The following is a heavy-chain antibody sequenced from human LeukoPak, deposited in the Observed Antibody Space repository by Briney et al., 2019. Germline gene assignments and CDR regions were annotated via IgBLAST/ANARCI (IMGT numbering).Heavy chain of an antibody. CDR1: GFTFSSYW. Sequence: GGSLRLSCAASGFTFSSYWMSWVRQAPGKGLEWVANIKQDGSEKYYVDSVKGRFTISRDNAKNSLYLQMNSLRAEDTAVYYCASLTTVNPPGYFDYWGQGTLVIVSS. V-gene: IGHV3-7*01. D-gene: IGHD4-17*01. CDR3: ASLTTVNPPGYFDY. J-gene: IGHJ4*02. CDR2: IKQDGSEK.